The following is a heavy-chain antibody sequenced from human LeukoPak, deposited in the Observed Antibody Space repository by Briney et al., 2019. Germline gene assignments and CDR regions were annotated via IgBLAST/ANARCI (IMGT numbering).Heavy chain of an antibody. V-gene: IGHV3-74*01. CDR2: IYGDGSFT. CDR1: GFTFSNFW. J-gene: IGHJ4*02. CDR3: ARVYETNDYLY. Sequence: GGSLRLSCAASGFTFSNFWMHWVRQAPGKGLVWVALIYGDGSFTRYADSVKGRFAISRDNAKNTVYLQMNSLRVEDTAVYYCARVYETNDYLYWGQGSLVTVSS. D-gene: IGHD3-22*01.